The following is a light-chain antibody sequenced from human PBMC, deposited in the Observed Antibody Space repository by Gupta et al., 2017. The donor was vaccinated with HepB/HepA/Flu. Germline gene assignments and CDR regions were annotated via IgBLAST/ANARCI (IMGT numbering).Light chain of an antibody. CDR2: ATS. CDR1: QSISGY. CDR3: QQADSTPRT. Sequence: DIQITHSPSSMCASVGDRVTITCRASQSISGYLYWFQQKPGKAPKILIYATSNVKSGVPSRFSGSGSGTEFTLTINRLRPEDFATYYCQQADSTPRTFGQGTKMEIK. V-gene: IGKV1-39*01. J-gene: IGKJ2*02.